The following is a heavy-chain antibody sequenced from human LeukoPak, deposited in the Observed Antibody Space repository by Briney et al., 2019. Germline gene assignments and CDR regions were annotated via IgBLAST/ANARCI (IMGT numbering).Heavy chain of an antibody. CDR2: IRYDGSNK. V-gene: IGHV3-30*02. J-gene: IGHJ4*02. Sequence: GGSLRLSCAASGFTFSSYGMHWVRQAPGKGLEWVAFIRYDGSNKYYADSVKGRFTISRDNSKKTLYLQMNSLRAEDTAVYYCAKGHDYYDSSGYYYGDYWGQGTLVTVSS. CDR1: GFTFSSYG. CDR3: AKGHDYYDSSGYYYGDY. D-gene: IGHD3-22*01.